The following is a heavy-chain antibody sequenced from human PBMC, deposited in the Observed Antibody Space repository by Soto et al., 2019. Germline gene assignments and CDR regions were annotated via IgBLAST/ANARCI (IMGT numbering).Heavy chain of an antibody. J-gene: IGHJ4*02. CDR1: RGSITSSIHY. CDR2: IYYSGST. D-gene: IGHD3-22*01. Sequence: SETLSLTCTVCRGSITSSIHYGGWILQPPGKGLECIGSIYYSGSTYYNPSLKTRVTISVDTSKNQFSLKLSSVTAADTAVYYCARLGNTMIVATPRYYFDYWGQGTLVTVSS. V-gene: IGHV4-39*01. CDR3: ARLGNTMIVATPRYYFDY.